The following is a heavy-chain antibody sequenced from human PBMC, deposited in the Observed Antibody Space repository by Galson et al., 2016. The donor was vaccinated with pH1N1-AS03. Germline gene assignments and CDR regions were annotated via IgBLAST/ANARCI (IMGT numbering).Heavy chain of an antibody. V-gene: IGHV1-2*02. J-gene: IGHJ6*02. CDR2: INPNSGGT. CDR3: ARGDYFGSGTYKPYYAMDV. CDR1: GYTFTEYY. Sequence: SVKVSCKASGYTFTEYYMYWVRQAPGRGLEWMGWINPNSGGTKSAQKFQGRVTMTRDTSINTAYMELSSLRSDDTAVYYCARGDYFGSGTYKPYYAMDVWGQGTPVTVSS. D-gene: IGHD3-10*01.